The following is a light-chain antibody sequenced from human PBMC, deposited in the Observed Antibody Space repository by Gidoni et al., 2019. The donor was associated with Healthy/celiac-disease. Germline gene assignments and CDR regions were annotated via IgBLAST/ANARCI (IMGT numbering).Light chain of an antibody. CDR1: QGIRNY. J-gene: IGKJ2*01. V-gene: IGKV1-27*01. CDR2: AAS. Sequence: DIQMTQSPSSLSASVGDRVTITCRASQGIRNYLAWYQQKPGKVPKLLIYAASTLQSRVPSRFSGSGSGTDFTLTISSLQPEDVATYYCQKYNSALYTFGQGTKLEI. CDR3: QKYNSALYT.